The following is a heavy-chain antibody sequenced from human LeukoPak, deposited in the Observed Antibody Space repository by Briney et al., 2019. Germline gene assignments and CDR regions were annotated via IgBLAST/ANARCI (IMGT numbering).Heavy chain of an antibody. V-gene: IGHV3-74*01. CDR1: GFTFSSYW. D-gene: IGHD3-10*01. J-gene: IGHJ6*03. CDR3: ARAVYYYGSGYNYYYYYMDV. Sequence: PGGSLRLSCAASGFTFSSYWMHWVRQAPGKGLVWVSRINSDGSSTSYADSVKGRFTISRDNAKNTLYLQMNSLRAEDTAVYYCARAVYYYGSGYNYYYYYMDVWGKGTTVTVSS. CDR2: INSDGSST.